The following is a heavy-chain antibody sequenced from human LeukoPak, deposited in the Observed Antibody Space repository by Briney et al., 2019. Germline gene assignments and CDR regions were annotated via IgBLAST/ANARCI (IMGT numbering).Heavy chain of an antibody. D-gene: IGHD3-3*01. Sequence: PTGVSLRLSCTASGFTFGDYAMSWFRQAPGKGLEWVGFIRSKAYGGTTEYAASVKGRFTISRDDSKSIAYLQMNSLKTEDTAVYYCTRDSLIRQYYDFWSGYYTDDAFDIWGQGTMVTVSS. CDR3: TRDSLIRQYYDFWSGYYTDDAFDI. CDR2: IRSKAYGGTT. CDR1: GFTFGDYA. V-gene: IGHV3-49*03. J-gene: IGHJ3*02.